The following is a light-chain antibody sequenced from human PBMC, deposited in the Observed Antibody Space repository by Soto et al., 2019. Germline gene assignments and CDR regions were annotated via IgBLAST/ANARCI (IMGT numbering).Light chain of an antibody. CDR2: GNS. CDR3: QPYDSSLSGSYV. Sequence: QSVLTQPPSVSGAPGQRVTISCTGSSSNIGAGYDVHWYQQLPGTAPKLLIYGNSNRPSGVPDRFSGSKSGTSASLAITGLQAEDEADYYCQPYDSSLSGSYVFGTG. J-gene: IGLJ1*01. V-gene: IGLV1-40*01. CDR1: SSNIGAGYD.